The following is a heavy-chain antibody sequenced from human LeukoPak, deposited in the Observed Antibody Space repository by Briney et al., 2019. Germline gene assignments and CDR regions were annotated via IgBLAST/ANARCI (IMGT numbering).Heavy chain of an antibody. D-gene: IGHD3-10*01. J-gene: IGHJ4*02. CDR2: IKQDGSEK. Sequence: GGSLGLSCAASGFTFSTYWMNWVRQAPGKGLEWVANIKQDGSEKYYVDSVKGRFTISRDNAKNSLYLQMNSLRAEDTAVYYCAKDVTLVRGGLFDYWGQGTLVTVSS. V-gene: IGHV3-7*01. CDR3: AKDVTLVRGGLFDY. CDR1: GFTFSTYW.